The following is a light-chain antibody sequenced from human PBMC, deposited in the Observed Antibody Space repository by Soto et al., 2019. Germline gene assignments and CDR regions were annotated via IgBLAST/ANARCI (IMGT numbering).Light chain of an antibody. CDR2: GNS. CDR3: QSSDSSLRAVV. V-gene: IGLV1-40*01. Sequence: QSVLTQPPSVSGAPGQRVTISCTGSSSNIGAGYDVHWYQQLPGTAPKLLIYGNSNRPSGVPDRFSGSKSGTSASLAITGLQAADEADYYCQSSDSSLRAVVFGGGTKLTVL. CDR1: SSNIGAGYD. J-gene: IGLJ2*01.